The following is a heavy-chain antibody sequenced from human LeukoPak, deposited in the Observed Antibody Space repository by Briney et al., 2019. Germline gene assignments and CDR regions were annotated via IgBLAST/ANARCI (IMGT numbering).Heavy chain of an antibody. CDR1: GFPFSNYG. CDR2: IWYDGSDK. V-gene: IGHV3-33*08. Sequence: PGGSLRLSCAASGFPFSNYGMHWVRQAPGKGLEWVAVIWYDGSDKYHADSVKGRFTISRDNSKNTLYLQMNSLRVEDTAVYYCARPVVLGAYLRGAYYFDSWGQGTLVTVSS. J-gene: IGHJ4*02. CDR3: ARPVVLGAYLRGAYYFDS. D-gene: IGHD3-16*01.